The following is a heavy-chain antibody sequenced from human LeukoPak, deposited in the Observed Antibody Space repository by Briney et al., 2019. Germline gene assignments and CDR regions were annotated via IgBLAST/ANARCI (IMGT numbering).Heavy chain of an antibody. CDR1: GGPFSGYY. CDR2: INHSGST. D-gene: IGHD3-3*01. J-gene: IGHJ6*03. Sequence: SETLSLTCAVYGGPFSGYYWSWIRQPPGKGLEWIGEINHSGSTNYNPSLKSRVTISVDTSKNQFSLKLSSVTAADTAVYYCARGRLYYDFWSGYPLDYMDVWGKGTTVTVSS. V-gene: IGHV4-34*01. CDR3: ARGRLYYDFWSGYPLDYMDV.